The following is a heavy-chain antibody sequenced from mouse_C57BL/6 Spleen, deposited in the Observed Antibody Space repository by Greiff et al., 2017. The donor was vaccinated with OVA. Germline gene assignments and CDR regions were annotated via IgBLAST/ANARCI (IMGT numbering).Heavy chain of an antibody. Sequence: QVQLKQSGPGLVQPSQSLSITCTVSGFSLTSYGVHWVRQSPGKGLEWLGVIWRGGSTDYNAAFRSRLSITKDNSKSQVFFKMNSLQADDTAIYYCAKKGGWFYAMDYWGQGTSVTVSS. CDR1: GFSLTSYG. J-gene: IGHJ4*01. D-gene: IGHD2-3*01. V-gene: IGHV2-5*01. CDR2: IWRGGST. CDR3: AKKGGWFYAMDY.